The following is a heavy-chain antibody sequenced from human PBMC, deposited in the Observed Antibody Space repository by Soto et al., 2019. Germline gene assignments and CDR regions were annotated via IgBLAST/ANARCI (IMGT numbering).Heavy chain of an antibody. J-gene: IGHJ4*02. CDR3: ARGQDWNYRWYFDY. CDR2: ISGSGGST. CDR1: GFTFSSYA. D-gene: IGHD1-7*01. Sequence: LRLSCAASGFTFSSYAMSWVRQAPGKGLEWVSAISGSGGSTYYAESVKGRFTISRDNAKNSLYLQMNSLRAEDTAVYYCARGQDWNYRWYFDYWGQGTLVTVSS. V-gene: IGHV3-23*01.